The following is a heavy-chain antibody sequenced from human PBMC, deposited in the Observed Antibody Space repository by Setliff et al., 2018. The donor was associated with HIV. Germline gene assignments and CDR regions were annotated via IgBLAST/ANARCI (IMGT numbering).Heavy chain of an antibody. J-gene: IGHJ4*02. CDR3: ARDGASGSGYYWADY. Sequence: PSVKVSCKSSAGSFSIFAITGVRQAPGQGLEWMGAIIPSGGSTGYAEKFQARVTLTRDTSTSTVYMELSGLREEDTAGYYCARDGASGSGYYWADYWGQGTLVTVSS. CDR1: AGSFSIFA. CDR2: IIPSGGST. D-gene: IGHD3-3*01. V-gene: IGHV1-46*01.